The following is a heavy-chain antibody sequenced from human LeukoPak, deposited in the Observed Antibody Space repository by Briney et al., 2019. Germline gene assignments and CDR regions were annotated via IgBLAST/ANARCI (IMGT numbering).Heavy chain of an antibody. Sequence: GASVKVSCKASGGTFSSYAISWVRQAPGQGLEWMGRIIPILGIANYAQKFQGRVTITADKSTSTAYMELSSLRSEDTAVYYCARAYSRWDPWADFDSWGQGTLVTVSS. D-gene: IGHD6-13*01. CDR1: GGTFSSYA. CDR2: IIPILGIA. J-gene: IGHJ4*02. V-gene: IGHV1-69*04. CDR3: ARAYSRWDPWADFDS.